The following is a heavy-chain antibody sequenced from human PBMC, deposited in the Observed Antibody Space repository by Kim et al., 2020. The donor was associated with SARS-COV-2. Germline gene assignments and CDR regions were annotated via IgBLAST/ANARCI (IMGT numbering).Heavy chain of an antibody. CDR1: GYSFTKYL. CDR3: ARHLRGTTDTAIDS. D-gene: IGHD1-1*01. V-gene: IGHV5-51*01. CDR2: IYPGDSEI. J-gene: IGHJ4*02. Sequence: GESLKISCKASGYSFTKYLIGWVRQMPGKGLEWMAIIYPGDSEIHYSPSFQGRVTISADKSINTAYLQWSSLTASDTAMYYCARHLRGTTDTAIDSWGQG.